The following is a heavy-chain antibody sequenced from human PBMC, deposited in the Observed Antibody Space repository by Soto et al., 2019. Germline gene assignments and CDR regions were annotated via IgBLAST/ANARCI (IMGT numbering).Heavy chain of an antibody. Sequence: ASVKVSCKASGGTFSTSSINWVRQAPGQRPEWMGNILPIFGTADYAQKFQGRVTITADKSTNTAYMELRSLLSEDTAVYYCARGQVVAAQHWGQGTLVTVSS. J-gene: IGHJ4*02. CDR2: ILPIFGTA. D-gene: IGHD2-15*01. CDR3: ARGQVVAAQH. CDR1: GGTFSTSS. V-gene: IGHV1-69*06.